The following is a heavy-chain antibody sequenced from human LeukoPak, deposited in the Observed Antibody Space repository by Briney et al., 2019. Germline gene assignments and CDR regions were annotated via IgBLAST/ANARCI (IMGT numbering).Heavy chain of an antibody. D-gene: IGHD2/OR15-2a*01. CDR2: IKPDSGDT. V-gene: IGHV1-2*02. J-gene: IGHJ4*02. CDR1: GYTFSGYY. CDR3: AKFDHTWGTYYF. Sequence: ASVKVSCKASGYTFSGYYIHWVRQAPGQGLEWMGWIKPDSGDTHYVQKFQGRVTMTRDTSIATAYMELSLRSDDAAVYYCAKFDHTWGTYYFWCQGTVATVT.